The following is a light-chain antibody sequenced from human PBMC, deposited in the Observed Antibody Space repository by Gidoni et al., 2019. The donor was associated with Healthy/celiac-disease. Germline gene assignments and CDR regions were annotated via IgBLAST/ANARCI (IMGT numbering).Light chain of an antibody. CDR3: MQALQTPLT. CDR2: LGS. V-gene: IGKV2-28*01. CDR1: QSLLHSNGYNS. J-gene: IGKJ4*01. Sequence: DSVMTQSTLSLPVTPGEPASISCRSSQSLLHSNGYNSLDWYLQKPGQSPQLLIYLGSNRASGVPDRFSGSGSGTDFTLKISRVEAEDVGVYYCMQALQTPLTFGGGTKVEIK.